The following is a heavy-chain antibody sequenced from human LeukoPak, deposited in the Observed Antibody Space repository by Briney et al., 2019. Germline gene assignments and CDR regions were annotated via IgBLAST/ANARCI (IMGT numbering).Heavy chain of an antibody. CDR2: ISSSSSYI. J-gene: IGHJ4*02. CDR3: ARGSGSGYDLFGFDY. V-gene: IGHV3-21*01. CDR1: GFTFSSYS. Sequence: GGSLRLSCAASGFTFSSYSMNWVRQAPGKGLEWVSSISSSSSYIYYADSVKGRFTISRDNAKNSLYLQMNSLRAEDTAVYYCARGSGSGYDLFGFDYWGQGTLVTVSS. D-gene: IGHD5-12*01.